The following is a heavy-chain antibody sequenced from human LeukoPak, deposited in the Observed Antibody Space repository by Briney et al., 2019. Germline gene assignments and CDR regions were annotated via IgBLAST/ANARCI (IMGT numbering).Heavy chain of an antibody. D-gene: IGHD2-2*01. CDR1: GFTFSLYA. CDR2: INDDSSDI. Sequence: GGSLRLSCAASGFTFSLYAVNWVRQAPGKGLEGVSYINDDSSDIHYAGSVRGRFTISRDDARKTLYLQLSSLRVEDTAVYYCARDTFQPGLIDSWGQGTLVTVSS. V-gene: IGHV3-21*05. CDR3: ARDTFQPGLIDS. J-gene: IGHJ4*02.